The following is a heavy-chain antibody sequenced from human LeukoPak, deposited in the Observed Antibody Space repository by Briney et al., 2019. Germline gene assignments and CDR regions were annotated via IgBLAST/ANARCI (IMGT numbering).Heavy chain of an antibody. V-gene: IGHV3-23*01. CDR1: GFTFSSYS. Sequence: GGSLRLSCAASGFTFSSYSMGWVRQAPEKGLEWVSAIGGSGDTTYYADSAKGRFTISRDNSKNILYLQMNSLRAEDTAVYYCAKYRMYHFDYWGQGTLVTVSS. D-gene: IGHD1-14*01. J-gene: IGHJ4*02. CDR2: IGGSGDTT. CDR3: AKYRMYHFDY.